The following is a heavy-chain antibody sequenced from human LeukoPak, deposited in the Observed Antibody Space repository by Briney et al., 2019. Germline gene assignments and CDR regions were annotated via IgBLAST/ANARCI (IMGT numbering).Heavy chain of an antibody. CDR3: AKDAVAPGSGGVSFDS. Sequence: GGSLRLSCAASGFTFSNNSMSWVRHAPGKGLEWVSFITGNGGSTYYADSVKGRFTISRDNSKNTLSLQMNSLRAEDTSVYYCAKDAVAPGSGGVSFDSWGQGTLVTVSS. V-gene: IGHV3-23*01. CDR2: ITGNGGST. CDR1: GFTFSNNS. D-gene: IGHD3-10*01. J-gene: IGHJ4*02.